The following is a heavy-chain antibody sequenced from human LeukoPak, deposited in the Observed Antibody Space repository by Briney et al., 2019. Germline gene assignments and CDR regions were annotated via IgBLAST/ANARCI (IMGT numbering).Heavy chain of an antibody. V-gene: IGHV4-59*01. D-gene: IGHD1-26*01. CDR3: ARGQRRELPYIDY. CDR1: GGSISSYY. CDR2: IYYRGST. Sequence: SETLSLTCTVSGGSISSYYWSWIRQPPGKGLEWIGYIYYRGSTNYNPSLMSRVTISVDTSKNQFSLKLSSVTAADTAVYYCARGQRRELPYIDYWGQGTLVTVSS. J-gene: IGHJ4*02.